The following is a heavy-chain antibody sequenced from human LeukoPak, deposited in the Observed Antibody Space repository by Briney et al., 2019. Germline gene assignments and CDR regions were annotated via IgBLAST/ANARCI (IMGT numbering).Heavy chain of an antibody. CDR2: ISGYNGNT. V-gene: IGHV1-18*01. D-gene: IGHD3-22*01. CDR1: GYTFTNYG. Sequence: GASVKVSCKASGYTFTNYGISRVRQAPGQGLEWMGWISGYNGNTNYAQKLQGRVTMTTDTSTSTAYMELRSLRSDDTAVYYCARKVDDCHSRDYSIDAFDIWGQGTMVTVSS. J-gene: IGHJ3*02. CDR3: ARKVDDCHSRDYSIDAFDI.